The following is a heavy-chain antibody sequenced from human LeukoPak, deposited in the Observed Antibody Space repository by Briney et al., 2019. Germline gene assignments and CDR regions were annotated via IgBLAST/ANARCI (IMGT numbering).Heavy chain of an antibody. V-gene: IGHV4-34*01. D-gene: IGHD1-14*01. J-gene: IGHJ4*02. CDR3: GLTDRY. Sequence: SETLSLTCAVYGGSFSCYYWSWIRQPPGKGLEWIGEINHSGSTNYNPSLKSRVTISVDTSKNQFSLKLSSVTAADTAVYDCGLTDRYWGQGTLVTVSS. CDR2: INHSGST. CDR1: GGSFSCYY.